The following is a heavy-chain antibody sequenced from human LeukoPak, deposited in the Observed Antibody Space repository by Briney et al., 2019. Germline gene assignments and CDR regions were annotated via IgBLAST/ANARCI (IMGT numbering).Heavy chain of an antibody. CDR3: ASTVGGSETYYNDH. CDR2: IWYDGSNK. V-gene: IGHV3-33*01. Sequence: PGMSLRLSCAASGFTFRNYGMHWVRQAPGKGLEWVAIIWYDGSNKYYADSVKGRFTVSRDNSKNTLYLQMNSLRAEDTAVYYCASTVGGSETYYNDHWGRGTLVSVSS. J-gene: IGHJ4*02. D-gene: IGHD3-10*01. CDR1: GFTFRNYG.